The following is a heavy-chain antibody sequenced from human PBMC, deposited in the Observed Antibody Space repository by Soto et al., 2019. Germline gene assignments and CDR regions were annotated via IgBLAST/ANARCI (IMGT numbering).Heavy chain of an antibody. CDR2: IGTAGDT. V-gene: IGHV3-13*01. Sequence: GGSLRLSCAASGFTFSSYDMRWVRQATGKGLEWVSAIGTAGDTYYPGSVKGRFTISRENAKNSLYLQMNSLRAEDTAVYYCARAASSVTGTLNYYYYGMDVWGQGTTVTVSS. J-gene: IGHJ6*02. CDR3: ARAASSVTGTLNYYYYGMDV. CDR1: GFTFSSYD. D-gene: IGHD1-7*01.